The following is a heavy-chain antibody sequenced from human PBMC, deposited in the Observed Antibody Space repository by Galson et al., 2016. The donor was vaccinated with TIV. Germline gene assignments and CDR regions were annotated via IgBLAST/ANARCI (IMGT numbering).Heavy chain of an antibody. CDR3: ARSDSYYKYALDV. Sequence: SGKVSCKASGYSFTGYFMHWVRQAPGQGLEWMGWINPKTGATTCAQEFQGRITMTRDTSASTVYMDLNRLQSDDTAVYYCARSDSYYKYALDVWGQGTTVTVSS. D-gene: IGHD3-10*01. J-gene: IGHJ3*01. CDR2: INPKTGAT. V-gene: IGHV1-2*02. CDR1: GYSFTGYF.